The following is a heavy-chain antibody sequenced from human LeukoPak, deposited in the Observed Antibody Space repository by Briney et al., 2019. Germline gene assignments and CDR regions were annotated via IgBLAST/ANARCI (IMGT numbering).Heavy chain of an antibody. D-gene: IGHD2-15*01. V-gene: IGHV4-30-4*02. CDR1: GGSISSGDYY. CDR3: ARGEGYRNSYYYYYMDV. J-gene: IGHJ6*03. CDR2: IYYSGIT. Sequence: PSETLSLTCTVSGGSISSGDYYWSWIRQPPGKGLEGIGYIYYSGITYYDPSLKSRVTISVDTSKNQFSLKLSSVTAADTAVYYCARGEGYRNSYYYYYMDVWGKGTTVTVSS.